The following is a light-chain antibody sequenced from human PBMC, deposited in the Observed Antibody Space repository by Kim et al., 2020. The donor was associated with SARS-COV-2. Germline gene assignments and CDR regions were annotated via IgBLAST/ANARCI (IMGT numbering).Light chain of an antibody. J-gene: IGLJ2*01. CDR2: FDS. CDR3: QVWDTGSTHVV. CDR1: NIVTKS. Sequence: SYELTQPPSVSVAPGKTASITCGGNNIVTKSVHWYQQKPGQAPVLVIYFDSDRPSGIPERFSGSISGNTATLTISRVEAGDEADYYCQVWDTGSTHVVFG. V-gene: IGLV3-21*04.